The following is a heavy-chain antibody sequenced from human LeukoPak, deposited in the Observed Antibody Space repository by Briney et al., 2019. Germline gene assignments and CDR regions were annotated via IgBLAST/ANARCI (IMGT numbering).Heavy chain of an antibody. CDR3: ARDQLGYCSGGSCYLMDV. D-gene: IGHD2-15*01. Sequence: AASVKVSCKASGYTFTGYYMHWVRQAPGQGLEWMGWINPNSGGTNYAQKFQGRVTMTRDTSTSTVYMELSSLRSEDTAVYYCARDQLGYCSGGSCYLMDVWGKGTTVTISS. J-gene: IGHJ6*04. V-gene: IGHV1-2*02. CDR1: GYTFTGYY. CDR2: INPNSGGT.